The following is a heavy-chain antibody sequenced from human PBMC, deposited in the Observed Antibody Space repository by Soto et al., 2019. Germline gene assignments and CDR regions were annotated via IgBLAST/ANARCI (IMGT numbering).Heavy chain of an antibody. J-gene: IGHJ4*02. Sequence: QVQLVESGGGVVQPGRSLRLSCAASGFTFSSYAMHWVRQAPGKGLEWVAVISYDGSNKYYADSVKGRFTISRDNSKNTLYLQMTSLRAEDTAVYYCARGGGWGLFGEFILWGQGTLVTVSS. D-gene: IGHD3-10*01. CDR2: ISYDGSNK. CDR1: GFTFSSYA. V-gene: IGHV3-30-3*01. CDR3: ARGGGWGLFGEFIL.